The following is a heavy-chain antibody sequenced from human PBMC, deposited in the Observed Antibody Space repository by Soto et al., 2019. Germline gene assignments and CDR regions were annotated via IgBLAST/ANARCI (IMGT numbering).Heavy chain of an antibody. Sequence: QVELVQSGGEVKKPGASVKVSCKASGYTFTSHGISWVRQAPGQGLEWVGWINPNNDNSVSAQKFQDRVTLTTDTSTSTVYMELRSLTSDDTAFYYCARGAVSFSSAYQNWFDPWGQGTLVTVSS. CDR3: ARGAVSFSSAYQNWFDP. J-gene: IGHJ5*02. CDR1: GYTFTSHG. V-gene: IGHV1-18*04. CDR2: INPNNDNS. D-gene: IGHD3-22*01.